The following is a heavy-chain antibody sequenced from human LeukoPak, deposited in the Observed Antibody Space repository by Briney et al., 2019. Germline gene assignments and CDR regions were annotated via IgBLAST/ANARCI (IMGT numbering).Heavy chain of an antibody. CDR1: GGSFSGYY. CDR3: ARRGSSWPKIDY. CDR2: INHSGST. J-gene: IGHJ4*02. V-gene: IGHV4-34*01. Sequence: SETLSLTCAVYGGSFSGYYWSWIRHPPGKGLEWIGEINHSGSTNYNPSLKRRVTISVDTSKNQFSLKLSSVTAADTAVYYCARRGSSWPKIDYWGQGTLVTVSS. D-gene: IGHD6-13*01.